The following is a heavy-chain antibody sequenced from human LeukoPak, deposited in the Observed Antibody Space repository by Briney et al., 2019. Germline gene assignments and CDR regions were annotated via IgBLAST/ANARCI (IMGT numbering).Heavy chain of an antibody. CDR1: GFTFSSYW. CDR3: ARSFDN. V-gene: IGHV3-74*01. CDR2: INSDGSST. Sequence: PGGSLRLSCAASGFTFSSYWMHWVCQAPGKGLVWVSRINSDGSSTNYAGSVKGRFTISRDNAKNTVYLQMNSLRAEDTGVYYCARSFDNWGQGTLVTVSS. J-gene: IGHJ4*02.